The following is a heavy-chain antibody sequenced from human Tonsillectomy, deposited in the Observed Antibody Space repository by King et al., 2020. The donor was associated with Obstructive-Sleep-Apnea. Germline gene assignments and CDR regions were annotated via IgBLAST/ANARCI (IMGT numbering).Heavy chain of an antibody. Sequence: QLVQSGAEVKKPGESLKISCKGSGYRFTNYWIGWVRQMPWKGLEWMGIIFPGDYDTTYSPSFQGQVASSTDKSISTAYLQWSSLKASVTAMYYCARGTDGYFDLWGHGTLVTVSS. V-gene: IGHV5-51*01. CDR3: ARGTDGYFDL. CDR1: GYRFTNYW. CDR2: IFPGDYDT. J-gene: IGHJ2*01. D-gene: IGHD1-1*01.